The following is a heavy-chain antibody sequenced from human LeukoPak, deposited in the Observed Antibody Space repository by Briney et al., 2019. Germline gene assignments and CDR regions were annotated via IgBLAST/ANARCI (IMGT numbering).Heavy chain of an antibody. CDR3: ARYSYGSIDAFDI. CDR1: GGSFSGYY. Sequence: SETLPLTCAVYGGSFSGYYWSWIRQPPGKGLEWIGEINHSGSTNYNPSLKSRVTISVDTSKNQFSLKLSSVTAADTAVYYCARYSYGSIDAFDIWGQGTMVTVSS. J-gene: IGHJ3*02. CDR2: INHSGST. V-gene: IGHV4-34*01. D-gene: IGHD5-18*01.